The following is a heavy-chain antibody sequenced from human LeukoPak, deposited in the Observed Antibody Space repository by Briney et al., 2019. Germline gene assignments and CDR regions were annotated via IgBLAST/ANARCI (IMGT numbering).Heavy chain of an antibody. V-gene: IGHV3-11*01. CDR3: AKRTVVVDYYFDY. J-gene: IGHJ4*02. CDR2: ISSSGSTI. Sequence: KPGGSLRLSCAASGFTFSDYYMSWIRQAPGKGLEWVSYISSSGSTIYYADSVKGRFTISRDNAKNSLYLQMNSLRAEDTAVYYCAKRTVVVDYYFDYWGQGTLVTVSS. CDR1: GFTFSDYY. D-gene: IGHD3-22*01.